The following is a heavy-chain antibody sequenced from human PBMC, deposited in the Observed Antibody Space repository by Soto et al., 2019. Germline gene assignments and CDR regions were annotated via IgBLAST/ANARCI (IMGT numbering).Heavy chain of an antibody. CDR1: GGSISSYY. V-gene: IGHV4-59*08. Sequence: QVQLQESGPGLVKPSETLSLTCTVSGGSISSYYWSWIRQPPGKGLEWIGYIYYSGSTNYNPSLKSRVTISVGTSKNPFALKLSSVTAADSAVYYCARRWGYTFDYWGQVTLVTVSS. CDR3: ARRWGYTFDY. J-gene: IGHJ4*02. CDR2: IYYSGST. D-gene: IGHD5-12*01.